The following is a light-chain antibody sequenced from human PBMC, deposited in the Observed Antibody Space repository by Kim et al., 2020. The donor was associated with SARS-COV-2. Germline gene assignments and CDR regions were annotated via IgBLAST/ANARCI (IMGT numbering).Light chain of an antibody. CDR1: SSNVGTGYD. Sequence: QSVLTQPPSVSGAPGQRVTISCTGSSSNVGTGYDVHWYQQNPGTAPKLLIFANNQRPSGVPDRFSGSKSATSASLAITGLQVDDEASYYCQSYDSKPRGSVFGGGTQLTVL. CDR2: ANN. J-gene: IGLJ3*02. V-gene: IGLV1-40*01. CDR3: QSYDSKPRGSV.